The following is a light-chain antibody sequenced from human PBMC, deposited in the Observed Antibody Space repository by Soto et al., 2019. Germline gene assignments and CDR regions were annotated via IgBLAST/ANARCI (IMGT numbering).Light chain of an antibody. CDR1: QGIGDT. CDR2: DTS. V-gene: IGKV3-15*01. J-gene: IGKJ4*01. Sequence: EVVMRQSPATLSVSPGEGATLYCMASQGIGDTLSWYQHKPGQTPRLLIYDTSARATGVPTRFSGSRSGAEFTLTINSLQSEDLAVYYCQPYNNWPLTFGGGTKVDIK. CDR3: QPYNNWPLT.